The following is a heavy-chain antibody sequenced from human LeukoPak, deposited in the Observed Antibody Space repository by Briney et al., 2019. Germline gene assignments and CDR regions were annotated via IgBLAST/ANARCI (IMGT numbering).Heavy chain of an antibody. CDR3: ARTGSGYSNAEYNWFDP. CDR2: MYYSGST. CDR1: GGSISSYY. Sequence: SETLSLTCTVSGGSISSYYWSWIRQPPGKGLEWIGYMYYSGSTNYNPSLKSRVTISVDTSKNQFSLNLSSVTAADTAVYYCARTGSGYSNAEYNWFDPWGQGTLVTVSS. D-gene: IGHD5-18*01. V-gene: IGHV4-59*01. J-gene: IGHJ5*02.